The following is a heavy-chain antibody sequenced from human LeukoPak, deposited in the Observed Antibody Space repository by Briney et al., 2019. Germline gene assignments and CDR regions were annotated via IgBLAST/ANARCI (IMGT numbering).Heavy chain of an antibody. D-gene: IGHD2-15*01. CDR2: ISSRSSYI. V-gene: IGHV3-21*01. CDR3: ARDLEEHCSGGSCSLFDY. J-gene: IGHJ4*02. CDR1: GFTFSTYT. Sequence: PGGSLRLSCAASGFTFSTYTMNWVRQAPGKGLEWVSSISSRSSYIYYADSVKGRFTTSRHNAKNSLYLQMNSLRAEDTAVYYCARDLEEHCSGGSCSLFDYWGQGTLVTVSS.